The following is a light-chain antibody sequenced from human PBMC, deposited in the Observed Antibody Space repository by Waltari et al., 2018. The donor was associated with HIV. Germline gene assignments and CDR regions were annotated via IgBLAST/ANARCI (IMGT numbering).Light chain of an antibody. CDR1: SSDVGGYNF. J-gene: IGLJ2*01. V-gene: IGLV2-23*02. CDR2: DVF. Sequence: QSALTQPASVSGSPGQSITVSCTGTSSDVGGYNFVSWYQQHPGKAPKLIIFDVFKRPAGVSGRFSGSRSGNTASLTVSGLQAEDEADYYCCSYAGSRTWGFGGGTALTVL. CDR3: CSYAGSRTWG.